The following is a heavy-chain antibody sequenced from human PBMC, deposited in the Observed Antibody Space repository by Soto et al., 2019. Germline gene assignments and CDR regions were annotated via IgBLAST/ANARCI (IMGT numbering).Heavy chain of an antibody. CDR1: GGSFGGYY. Sequence: QVHLQQWGAGLLKPSETLSLTCTVYGGSFGGYYWTWIRQPPAEGLEWIGEISPSGSPNYNPSLRSRATDSVDTAMIHFSRKLSAVTAADTAVYYCARGGGAAPGTWGQGTLVTVSS. CDR3: ARGGGAAPGT. D-gene: IGHD6-13*01. V-gene: IGHV4-34*01. CDR2: ISPSGSP. J-gene: IGHJ4*02.